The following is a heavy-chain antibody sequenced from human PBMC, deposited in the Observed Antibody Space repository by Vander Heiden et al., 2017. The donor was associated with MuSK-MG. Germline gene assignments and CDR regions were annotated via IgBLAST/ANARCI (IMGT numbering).Heavy chain of an antibody. D-gene: IGHD3-9*01. J-gene: IGHJ4*02. CDR2: IKQDGSEK. Sequence: EVRLVESGGGLVQPGGSLRLSCAASGFTFSSYWMSWVRQAPGKGLEWVANIKQDGSEKYYVDSVKGRFTISRDNAKNSLYLQMNSLRAEDTAVYYCARDPTCGPDWLFEYWGQGTLVTVSS. CDR3: ARDPTCGPDWLFEY. CDR1: GFTFSSYW. V-gene: IGHV3-7*01.